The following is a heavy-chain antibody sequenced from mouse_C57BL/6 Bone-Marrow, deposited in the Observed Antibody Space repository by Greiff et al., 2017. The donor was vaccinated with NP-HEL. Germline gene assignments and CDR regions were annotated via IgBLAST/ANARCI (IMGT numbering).Heavy chain of an antibody. CDR3: ARSGVYSNYVGSDY. D-gene: IGHD2-5*01. Sequence: VQLKESGPVLVKPGASVKMSCKASGYTFPDSSMHCVHPSPGPRLSCIFFLPPYNCGPSSNQKFKGKATLTVDKSSSTAYMELNSLTSEDSAVYYCARSGVYSNYVGSDYWGQGTTLTVSS. CDR2: LPPYNCGP. CDR1: GYTFPDSS. J-gene: IGHJ2*01. V-gene: IGHV1-19*01.